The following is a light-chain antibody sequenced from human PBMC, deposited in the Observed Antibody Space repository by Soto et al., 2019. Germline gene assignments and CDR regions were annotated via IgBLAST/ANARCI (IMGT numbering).Light chain of an antibody. J-gene: IGKJ1*01. V-gene: IGKV3-20*01. CDR2: GAS. Sequence: ESVLTQSPGTLSLSPGERATLSCRASQSVSSNYLAWYQQKPGQAPRLLIYGASTRASGIPDRFSGSGSGTDFTLTISRLEPKDSAVYYCQQYGSSPTWTFGQGTKVEIK. CDR1: QSVSSNY. CDR3: QQYGSSPTWT.